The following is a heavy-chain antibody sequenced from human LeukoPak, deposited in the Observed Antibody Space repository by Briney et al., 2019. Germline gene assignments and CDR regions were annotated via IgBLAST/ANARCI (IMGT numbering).Heavy chain of an antibody. CDR2: IYYSGST. CDR1: GGSISSYY. D-gene: IGHD6-13*01. J-gene: IGHJ4*02. V-gene: IGHV4-59*08. CDR3: ARHGDTAGAVTPFDY. Sequence: PSETLSLTCTVSGGSISSYYWSWIRQPPGKGLGWIGYIYYSGSTNYNPSLKSRVTISVETSKNQFSLKLSSVTAADTAVYYCARHGDTAGAVTPFDYWGQGTLVTVSS.